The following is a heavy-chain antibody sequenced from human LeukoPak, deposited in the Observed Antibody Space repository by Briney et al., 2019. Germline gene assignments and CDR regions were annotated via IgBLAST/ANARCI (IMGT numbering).Heavy chain of an antibody. CDR1: GFHFSTYG. CDR3: ARDRSWGSQCYFDY. V-gene: IGHV3-33*01. Sequence: GGSLRLSCAASGFHFSTYGMHWVRQAPGKGLEWVGVIWYDGSNKTYAESVKGRFTISRDNSKNTLYLQMNSRRAEDTAVYYCARDRSWGSQCYFDYWGQGTLVTVSS. CDR2: IWYDGSNK. J-gene: IGHJ4*02. D-gene: IGHD7-27*01.